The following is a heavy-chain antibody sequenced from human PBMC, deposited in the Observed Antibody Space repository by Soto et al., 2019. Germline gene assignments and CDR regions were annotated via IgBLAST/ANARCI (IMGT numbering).Heavy chain of an antibody. CDR2: IYYTGKT. Sequence: PSATQSITCTVSGDSLNIGGDYWTRIRQHAGKGLEWMGYIYYTGKTYYNPSLESRLTMSVDTSKNQFSLKLSSVTAADTGVYYCARDGSSTANWIDPWGQGTPVTVSS. D-gene: IGHD2-15*01. J-gene: IGHJ5*02. CDR1: GDSLNIGGDY. CDR3: ARDGSSTANWIDP. V-gene: IGHV4-31*03.